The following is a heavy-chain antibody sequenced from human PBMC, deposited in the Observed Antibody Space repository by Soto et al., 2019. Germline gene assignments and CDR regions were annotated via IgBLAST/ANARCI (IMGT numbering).Heavy chain of an antibody. J-gene: IGHJ4*02. Sequence: GGSLRLSCAASGFTFSSYSMSWVRQAPGKGLEWVSAISGSGGSTYYADSVKGRFTISRDNSKNTLYLQMNSLRAEDTAVYYCAKDQVVVVPAASYYFDYWGQGTLVTVSS. D-gene: IGHD2-2*01. V-gene: IGHV3-23*01. CDR3: AKDQVVVVPAASYYFDY. CDR2: ISGSGGST. CDR1: GFTFSSYS.